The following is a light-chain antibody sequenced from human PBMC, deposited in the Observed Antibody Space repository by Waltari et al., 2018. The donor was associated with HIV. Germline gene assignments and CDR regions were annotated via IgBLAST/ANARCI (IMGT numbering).Light chain of an antibody. CDR2: SNN. J-gene: IGLJ3*02. CDR3: AAWDDSLNGWV. V-gene: IGLV1-44*01. Sequence: QSVLTQPPSASGTPGQRVTISCSGSSSNIGSYTVNWYQQLPGTAPKLLIYSNNQRPSGVPDRFSCSKSGTSASLAISGLQSEDEADYYCAAWDDSLNGWVFGGGTKLTVL. CDR1: SSNIGSYT.